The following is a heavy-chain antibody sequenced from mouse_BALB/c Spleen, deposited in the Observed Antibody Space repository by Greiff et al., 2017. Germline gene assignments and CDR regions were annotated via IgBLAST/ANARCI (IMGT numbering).Heavy chain of an antibody. CDR3: ARETGGEFAY. CDR2: ISDGGSYT. Sequence: EVQLVESGGGLVKPGGSLKLSCAASGFTFSDYYMYWVRQTPEKRLEWVATISDGGSYTYYPDSVKGRFTISRDNAKNNLYLQMSSLKSEDTAMYYCARETGGEFAYWGQGTLVTVSA. D-gene: IGHD4-1*01. CDR1: GFTFSDYY. V-gene: IGHV5-4*02. J-gene: IGHJ3*01.